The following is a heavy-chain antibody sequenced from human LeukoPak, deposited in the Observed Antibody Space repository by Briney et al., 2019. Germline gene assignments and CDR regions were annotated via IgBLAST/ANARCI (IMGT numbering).Heavy chain of an antibody. Sequence: ASVKVSCKASGYTFTGYYMHWVRQAPGQGLEWMGWINPNSGGTNYAQKFQGRVTMTRDTSISTAYMELSRLRSDDTAMYYCARDAIVGAITSFDYWGQGTLVTVSS. D-gene: IGHD1-26*01. J-gene: IGHJ4*02. V-gene: IGHV1-2*02. CDR3: ARDAIVGAITSFDY. CDR1: GYTFTGYY. CDR2: INPNSGGT.